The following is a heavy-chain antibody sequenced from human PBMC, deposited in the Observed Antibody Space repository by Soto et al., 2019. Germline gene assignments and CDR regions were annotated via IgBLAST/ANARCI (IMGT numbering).Heavy chain of an antibody. Sequence: ASVKVSCKASGYTFTGYYMHWVRQAPGQGLEWMGWINPNSGGTNYAQKFQGWVTMTRDTSISTAYMELSRLRSDDTAVYYCARGGDCSSTSCPTPSYYGMDVWGQGTTVTVSS. J-gene: IGHJ6*02. CDR2: INPNSGGT. CDR3: ARGGDCSSTSCPTPSYYGMDV. CDR1: GYTFTGYY. V-gene: IGHV1-2*04. D-gene: IGHD2-2*01.